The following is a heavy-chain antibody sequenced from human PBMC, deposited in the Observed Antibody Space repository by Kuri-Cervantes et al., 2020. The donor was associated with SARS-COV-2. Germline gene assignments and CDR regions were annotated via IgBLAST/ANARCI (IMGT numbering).Heavy chain of an antibody. J-gene: IGHJ4*02. CDR3: AKSQKSGDLGDDFDY. V-gene: IGHV3-30*18. CDR2: ISYDGSNK. CDR1: GFTFSSYG. D-gene: IGHD3-16*01. Sequence: GGSLRLSCAASGFTFSSYGMHWVRQAPGKGLEWVAVISYDGSNKYYADSVKGRFTISRDNSKNTLYLQMNSLRAEDTAVYYRAKSQKSGDLGDDFDYWGQGTLVTVSS.